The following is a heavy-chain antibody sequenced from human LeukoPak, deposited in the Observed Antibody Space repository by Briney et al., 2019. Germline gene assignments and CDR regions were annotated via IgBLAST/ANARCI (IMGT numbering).Heavy chain of an antibody. CDR3: ARERNTMPGFDP. CDR1: GGSISSSTYY. CDR2: IYYSGST. Sequence: SETLSLTCSVSGGSISSSTYYWGWIRQPPGQGLDWIGNIYYSGSTYYNPSLKSRVTISVDTSKNQFSLKLSSVTAADTAVYYCARERNTMPGFDPWGQGTLVTVSS. J-gene: IGHJ5*02. D-gene: IGHD2-2*01. V-gene: IGHV4-39*07.